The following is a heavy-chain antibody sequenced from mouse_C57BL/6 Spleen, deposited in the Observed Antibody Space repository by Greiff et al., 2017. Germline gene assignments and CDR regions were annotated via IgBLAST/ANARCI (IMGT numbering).Heavy chain of an antibody. CDR2: IDPSDSYT. CDR1: GYTFTSYW. J-gene: IGHJ2*01. CDR3: ARSAY. Sequence: LQQPGAELVKPGASVKLSCKASGYTFTSYWMQWVKQRPGQGLEWIGEIDPSDSYTNYNQKFKGKATLTVDTSSSTAYMQLSSLTSEDSAVYYCARSAYWGQGTTHTVSS. V-gene: IGHV1-50*01.